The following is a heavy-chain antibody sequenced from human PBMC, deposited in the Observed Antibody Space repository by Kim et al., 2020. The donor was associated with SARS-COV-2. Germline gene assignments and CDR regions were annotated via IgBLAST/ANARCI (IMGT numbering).Heavy chain of an antibody. J-gene: IGHJ5*02. CDR2: IYYSGGT. CDR1: GGSISRSTYY. D-gene: IGHD2-21*02. V-gene: IGHV4-39*07. Sequence: SETLSLTCTVSGGSISRSTYYWGWIRQPPGKGLEWIGSIYYSGGTYYNPSLKSRVTISVDTSKNQFSLNLNSVTAADTAVYYCARAQTAIRAWFDPWGQGTLVTVSS. CDR3: ARAQTAIRAWFDP.